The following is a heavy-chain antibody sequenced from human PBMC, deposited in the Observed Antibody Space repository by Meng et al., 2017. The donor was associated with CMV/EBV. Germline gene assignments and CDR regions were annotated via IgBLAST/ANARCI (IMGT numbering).Heavy chain of an antibody. CDR1: GYTFTGYY. J-gene: IGHJ4*02. CDR2: INPNSGGT. Sequence: ASVKVSCKASGYTFTGYYMHWVRQAPGQGLEWMGWINPNSGGTNYAQKFQGRVTMTRDTSISTAYMELGRLRSDDTAVYYCARDRHAQKLRYCSSTSCPPGYWGQGTLVTVSS. V-gene: IGHV1-2*02. CDR3: ARDRHAQKLRYCSSTSCPPGY. D-gene: IGHD2-2*01.